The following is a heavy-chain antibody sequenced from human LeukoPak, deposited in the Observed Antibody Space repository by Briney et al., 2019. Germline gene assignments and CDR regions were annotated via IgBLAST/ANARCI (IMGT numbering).Heavy chain of an antibody. J-gene: IGHJ4*02. CDR3: ARNSEGLRLGELSPPI. V-gene: IGHV4-39*01. CDR1: GGSISSSSYY. CDR2: FYYSRST. Sequence: KXSETLSLTCTVSGGSISSSSYYWGWIRQPRGKGLEWIVSFYYSRSTYSNPSLKSLVTISVDTSKYQFSLKLSSVTAADTAVYYCARNSEGLRLGELSPPIWGQGTLVTVSS. D-gene: IGHD3-16*02.